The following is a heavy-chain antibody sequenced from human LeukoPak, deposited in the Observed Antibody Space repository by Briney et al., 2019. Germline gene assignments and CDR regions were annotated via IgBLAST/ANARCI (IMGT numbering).Heavy chain of an antibody. D-gene: IGHD1-26*01. J-gene: IGHJ4*02. CDR1: GGTFSSYA. CDR3: ARDRNSGSYFSFDY. Sequence: SVKVSCKASGGTFSSYAISWVRQAPGQGLEWMGGIIPIFGTANYAQKFQGRVTITADESTSTAYMELSSLRSEDTAVYYCARDRNSGSYFSFDYWGQGTLVTVSS. CDR2: IIPIFGTA. V-gene: IGHV1-69*13.